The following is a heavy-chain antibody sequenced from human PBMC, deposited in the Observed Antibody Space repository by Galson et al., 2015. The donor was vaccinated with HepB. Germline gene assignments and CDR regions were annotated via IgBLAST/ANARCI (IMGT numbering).Heavy chain of an antibody. CDR2: LSGSGGST. Sequence: LRLSCAASGFTFSNYAMNWVRQAPGKGLEWVSALSGSGGSTYSADSVKGRFTISRDNSKNTLYLQMNSLRAEDTAVYFCARGPTYYDILTGYSGDAFAIWGQGTKVTVSS. CDR3: ARGPTYYDILTGYSGDAFAI. CDR1: GFTFSNYA. V-gene: IGHV3-23*01. D-gene: IGHD3-9*01. J-gene: IGHJ3*02.